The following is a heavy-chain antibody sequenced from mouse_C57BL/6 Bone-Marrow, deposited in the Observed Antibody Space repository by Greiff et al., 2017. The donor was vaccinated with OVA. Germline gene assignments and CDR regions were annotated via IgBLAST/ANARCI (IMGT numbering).Heavy chain of an antibody. CDR3: ARSWGLLYAMDY. V-gene: IGHV1-82*01. Sequence: QVQLKQSGPELVKPGASVKISCKASGYAFSSSWMNWVKQRPGKGLEWIGRIYPGDGDTNYNGKFKGKATLTADKSSSTAYMQLSSLTSEDSAVYFCARSWGLLYAMDYWGQGTSVTVSS. CDR2: IYPGDGDT. CDR1: GYAFSSSW. J-gene: IGHJ4*01.